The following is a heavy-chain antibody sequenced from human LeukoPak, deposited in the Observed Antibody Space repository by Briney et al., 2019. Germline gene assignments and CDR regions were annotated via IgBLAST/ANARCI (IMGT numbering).Heavy chain of an antibody. CDR3: ARIKEQQLVYFDY. D-gene: IGHD6-13*01. CDR1: GFTFSSYA. Sequence: PWGSLRLSCAASGFTFSSYAMHWVRQAPGKGLEWVAVISYDGSNKYYADSVKGRFTISRDNSKNTLYLQMNSLRAEDTAVYYCARIKEQQLVYFDYWGQGTLVTVSS. V-gene: IGHV3-30-3*01. J-gene: IGHJ4*02. CDR2: ISYDGSNK.